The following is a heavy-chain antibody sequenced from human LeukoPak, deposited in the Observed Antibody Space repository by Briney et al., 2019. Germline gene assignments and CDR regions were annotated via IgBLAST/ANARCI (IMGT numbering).Heavy chain of an antibody. CDR1: GYSFTSYY. V-gene: IGHV1-46*01. J-gene: IGHJ4*02. CDR2: INPSGGST. CDR3: ARVHHYFDIAFDY. Sequence: ASVKVSCKTSGYSFTSYYIHWVRQAPGQGLEWMGMINPSGGSTNYAQTFQGRVTMTRDMSTSTVYMELSSLRSEDTAVYYCARVHHYFDIAFDYWGQGTLVTVSS. D-gene: IGHD3-22*01.